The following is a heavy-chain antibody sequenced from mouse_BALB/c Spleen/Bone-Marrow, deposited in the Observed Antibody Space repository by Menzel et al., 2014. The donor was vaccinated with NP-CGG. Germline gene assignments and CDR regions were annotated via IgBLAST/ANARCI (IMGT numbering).Heavy chain of an antibody. Sequence: VQLQQSGPELVRSGVSVKISCKGSGYTFTDYAMHWVKQSHAKSLEWIGVISTYSGNTNYNQKFKGKATMTVDKSSSTAYMELARLTSEDSAIYYCARSEYGNSYAMDYYGQGTSVTVSS. CDR3: ARSEYGNSYAMDY. J-gene: IGHJ4*01. CDR2: ISTYSGNT. D-gene: IGHD2-10*02. V-gene: IGHV1-67*01. CDR1: GYTFTDYA.